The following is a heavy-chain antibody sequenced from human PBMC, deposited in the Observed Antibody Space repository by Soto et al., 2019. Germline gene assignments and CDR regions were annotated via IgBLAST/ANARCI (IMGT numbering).Heavy chain of an antibody. V-gene: IGHV3-33*01. J-gene: IGHJ3*02. CDR3: ARRGYYYDSSGYYRSPVVSAFDI. D-gene: IGHD3-22*01. Sequence: QVQLVESGGGVVQPGRSLRLSCAASGFTFSSYGMHWVRQAPGKGLEWVAVIWYDGSNKYYADSVKGRFTISRDNSKKTLYLQMNSMRADDTAVYYRARRGYYYDSSGYYRSPVVSAFDIWGQGTMVTVSS. CDR1: GFTFSSYG. CDR2: IWYDGSNK.